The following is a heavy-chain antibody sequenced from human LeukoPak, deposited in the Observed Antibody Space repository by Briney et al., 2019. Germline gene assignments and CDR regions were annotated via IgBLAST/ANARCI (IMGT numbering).Heavy chain of an antibody. Sequence: QSGGSLRLSCAASGFTFSNYAMSWVRQAPGKGLEWVSGISGSGGSIYYADSVKGRFTISRDNSKNTLYLQMNSLRAEDTAVYYCAKAWEMATILSGYNWGQGTLVTVSS. CDR2: ISGSGGSI. CDR1: GFTFSNYA. D-gene: IGHD5-24*01. J-gene: IGHJ4*02. CDR3: AKAWEMATILSGYN. V-gene: IGHV3-23*01.